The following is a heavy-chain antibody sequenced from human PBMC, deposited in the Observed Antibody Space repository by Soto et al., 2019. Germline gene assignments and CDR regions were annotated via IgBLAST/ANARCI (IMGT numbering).Heavy chain of an antibody. CDR2: INPNSGGT. Sequence: ASVKVSCKASGYTFTDYYIHWVRQAPGQGLEWIGSINPNSGGTTYAQNFEGGVTMTRDTSISTAYLELNRLKSDDTAVYYCEKAERIFALVITWSCLDPWGQGSLVTVS. CDR1: GYTFTDYY. V-gene: IGHV1-2*02. J-gene: IGHJ5*02. CDR3: EKAERIFALVITWSCLDP. D-gene: IGHD3-3*01.